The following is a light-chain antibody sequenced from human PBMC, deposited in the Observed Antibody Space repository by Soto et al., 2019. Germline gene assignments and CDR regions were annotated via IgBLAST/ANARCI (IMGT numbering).Light chain of an antibody. CDR3: MQALQTPT. Sequence: DIVMTQSPLSLPVTPGEPASISCRSSQSLLHSNGYKYLDWYLQKPGQSPQLLIYLGSNRASGVPDRFSGSGSGTYFTLKISRVETEDVGVYYCMQALQTPTFGQGTRLEIK. CDR1: QSLLHSNGYKY. CDR2: LGS. J-gene: IGKJ5*01. V-gene: IGKV2-28*01.